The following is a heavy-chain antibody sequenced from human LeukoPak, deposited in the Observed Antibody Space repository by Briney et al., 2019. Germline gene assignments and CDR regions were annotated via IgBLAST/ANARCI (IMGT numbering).Heavy chain of an antibody. CDR1: GFTFSNAW. V-gene: IGHV3-15*01. CDR3: TTGGPVTPSDFDI. D-gene: IGHD3/OR15-3a*01. Sequence: GGSLRLSCAASGFTFSNAWMSWVRQAPGKGLEWVGRIKSKTDGGTTDYAAPVKGRLTISRDDSKNTLYLQMNSLKTEDTAVYYCTTGGPVTPSDFDIWGQGTMVTVSS. CDR2: IKSKTDGGTT. J-gene: IGHJ3*02.